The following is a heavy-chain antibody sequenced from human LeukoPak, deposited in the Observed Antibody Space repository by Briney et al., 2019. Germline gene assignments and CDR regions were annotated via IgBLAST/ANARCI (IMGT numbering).Heavy chain of an antibody. J-gene: IGHJ4*02. CDR1: GFTFSSYG. V-gene: IGHV3-30*18. D-gene: IGHD2-15*01. Sequence: GRSLRLPCAASGFTFSSYGMHWVRQAPGKGLEWVAVISYDGSNKYYADSVKGRFTISRDNSKNTLYLQMNSLRAEDTAVYYCAKVGSNPGIFDYWGQGTLVTVSS. CDR3: AKVGSNPGIFDY. CDR2: ISYDGSNK.